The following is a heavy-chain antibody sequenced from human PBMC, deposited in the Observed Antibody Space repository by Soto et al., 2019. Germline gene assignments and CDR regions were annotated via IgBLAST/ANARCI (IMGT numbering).Heavy chain of an antibody. Sequence: QVQLVESGGGVVQPGRSLRLSCAASGFTFSSYGMHWVRQAPGKGLEWVAVIWYDGSNKYYADSVKGRFTISRDNSKNTLYLQMNSLSAEDTAVYYCARDLGIVVVAELDYWGQGTLVTVSS. J-gene: IGHJ4*02. CDR3: ARDLGIVVVAELDY. V-gene: IGHV3-33*01. CDR1: GFTFSSYG. D-gene: IGHD2-15*01. CDR2: IWYDGSNK.